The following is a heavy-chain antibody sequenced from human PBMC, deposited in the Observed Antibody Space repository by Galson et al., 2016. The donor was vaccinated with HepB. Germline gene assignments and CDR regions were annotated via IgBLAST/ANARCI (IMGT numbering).Heavy chain of an antibody. V-gene: IGHV1-18*01. CDR3: ARQKAGASHVDY. D-gene: IGHD6-13*01. Sequence: SVKVSCKASGYTFTHYGITWVRQAPGQGLEWMGWISAYSGNTDFAQKFLGRVTMTTDTSTTTAYMELRSLKSDDTAVYFCARQKAGASHVDYWGQGTLVTVAS. CDR2: ISAYSGNT. CDR1: GYTFTHYG. J-gene: IGHJ4*02.